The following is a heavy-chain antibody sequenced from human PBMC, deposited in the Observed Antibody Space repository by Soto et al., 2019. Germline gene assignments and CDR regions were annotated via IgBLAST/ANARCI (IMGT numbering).Heavy chain of an antibody. Sequence: PGGSLRLSCAASGFTFSSYAMSWVRQAPGKXLEWVSAISGSGGSTYYADSVKGRFTISRDNSKNTLYLQMNSLRAEDTAVYYCAIFGSDYYDSSGSPFDYWGQGTLVTVSS. CDR1: GFTFSSYA. V-gene: IGHV3-23*01. CDR3: AIFGSDYYDSSGSPFDY. J-gene: IGHJ4*02. CDR2: ISGSGGST. D-gene: IGHD3-22*01.